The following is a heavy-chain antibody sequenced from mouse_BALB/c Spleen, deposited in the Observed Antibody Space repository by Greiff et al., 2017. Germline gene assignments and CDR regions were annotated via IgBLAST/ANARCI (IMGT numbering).Heavy chain of an antibody. Sequence: VQLQQSGAELVRPGASVTLSCKASGYTFTDYEMHWVKQTPVHGLEWIGAIDPETGGTAYNQKFKGKATLTADKSSSTAYMELRSLTSEDSAVYYCKRRGGVHYAMDYWGQGTSVTVSS. CDR3: KRRGGVHYAMDY. J-gene: IGHJ4*01. CDR2: IDPETGGT. CDR1: GYTFTDYE. V-gene: IGHV1-15*01.